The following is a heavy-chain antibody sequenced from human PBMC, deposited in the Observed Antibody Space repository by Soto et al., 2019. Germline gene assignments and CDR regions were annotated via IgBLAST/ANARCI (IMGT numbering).Heavy chain of an antibody. V-gene: IGHV3-11*06. CDR3: AREPFCSGINN. Sequence: GGSLRLSCAASGFTFSDYYLSWIRQAPGKGLEWVSYISSSGSYTNYADSVKGRFTISRDNAENSLFLQMNSLRAEDTGVYYCAREPFCSGINNWGQGTQVTVSS. J-gene: IGHJ4*02. D-gene: IGHD3-10*02. CDR1: GFTFSDYY. CDR2: ISSSGSYT.